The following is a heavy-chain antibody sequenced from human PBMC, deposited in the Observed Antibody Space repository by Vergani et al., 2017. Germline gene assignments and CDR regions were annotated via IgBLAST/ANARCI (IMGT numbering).Heavy chain of an antibody. CDR1: GYTFTSYY. Sequence: QVQLVQSGAEVKKPGASVKVSCKASGYTFTSYYMHWVRQAPGQGLEWMGIINPSGGSTSYAQKFQGRVTMTRDTSTSTVYMELSSLRSEDTAVYYCAKDECSSTSCPPIFYYYYGMDVWGQGTTVTVSS. J-gene: IGHJ6*02. D-gene: IGHD2-2*01. CDR2: INPSGGST. V-gene: IGHV1-46*01. CDR3: AKDECSSTSCPPIFYYYYGMDV.